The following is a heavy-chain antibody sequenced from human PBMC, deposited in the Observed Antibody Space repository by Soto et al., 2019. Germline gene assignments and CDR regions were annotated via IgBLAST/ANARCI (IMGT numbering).Heavy chain of an antibody. Sequence: GGSLRLSCAASGFTLSSYSMNWVRQAPGKGLEWISYISSSSTIYYADSVKGRFTISRDSAKNSLFLQMNSLRAEDTAVYYCAREGSDYGSGSLWGQGTLVTSPQ. CDR2: ISSSSTI. J-gene: IGHJ4*02. D-gene: IGHD3-10*01. CDR3: AREGSDYGSGSL. CDR1: GFTLSSYS. V-gene: IGHV3-48*01.